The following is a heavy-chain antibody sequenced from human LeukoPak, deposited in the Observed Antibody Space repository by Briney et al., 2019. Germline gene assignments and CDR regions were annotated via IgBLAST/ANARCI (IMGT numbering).Heavy chain of an antibody. V-gene: IGHV4-30-4*08. J-gene: IGHJ4*02. CDR1: GGSISSGDYY. CDR2: IYYSGST. D-gene: IGHD1-1*01. CDR3: ARLEEEYYFDY. Sequence: SETLSLTCTVSGGSISSGDYYWSWIRQPPGKGLEWIGYIYYSGSTYYKPSLKSRVTISVDTSKNQFSLKLSSVTAADTAVYYCARLEEEYYFDYWGQGTLVTVSS.